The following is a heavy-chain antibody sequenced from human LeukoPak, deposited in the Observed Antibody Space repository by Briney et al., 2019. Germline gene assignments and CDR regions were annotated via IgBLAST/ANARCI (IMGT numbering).Heavy chain of an antibody. D-gene: IGHD2-21*02. J-gene: IGHJ4*02. Sequence: SETLSLTCTASGSCISSYYWSWIRQPPGKGLEWIGYIYYSGSTNYNPSLKSRVTISVDTSKNQFSLKLSSVTATDTAVYYCARGRGGDYEHWGQGTLVTVSS. CDR3: ARGRGGDYEH. V-gene: IGHV4-59*01. CDR1: GSCISSYY. CDR2: IYYSGST.